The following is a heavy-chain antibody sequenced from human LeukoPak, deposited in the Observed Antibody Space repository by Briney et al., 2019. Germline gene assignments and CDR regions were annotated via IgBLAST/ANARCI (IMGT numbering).Heavy chain of an antibody. CDR2: IIPIFATA. CDR3: ATARLRGSSPTDY. D-gene: IGHD1-26*01. Sequence: ASVKFSCKASGGTFSSSGISWVRQAPGHGLEWMGGIIPIFATANYAQKLQGRVTMTEDTSTDTAYMELSSLRSEDTAVYYCATARLRGSSPTDYWGQGTLVTVSS. CDR1: GGTFSSSG. V-gene: IGHV1-69*06. J-gene: IGHJ4*02.